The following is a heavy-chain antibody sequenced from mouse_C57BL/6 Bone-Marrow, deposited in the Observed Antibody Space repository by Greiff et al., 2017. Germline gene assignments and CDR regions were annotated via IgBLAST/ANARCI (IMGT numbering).Heavy chain of an antibody. J-gene: IGHJ2*01. Sequence: QVHVKQPGAELVKPGASVKMSCKASGYTFTSYWITWVKQRPGQGLEWIGDIYPGSGGTNYNEKFKSKATLTVDTSSSTAYMQLSSLTSEDSAVYYCARSGTSFDYWGQGTTLTVSS. CDR3: ARSGTSFDY. CDR1: GYTFTSYW. CDR2: IYPGSGGT. V-gene: IGHV1-55*01. D-gene: IGHD3-1*01.